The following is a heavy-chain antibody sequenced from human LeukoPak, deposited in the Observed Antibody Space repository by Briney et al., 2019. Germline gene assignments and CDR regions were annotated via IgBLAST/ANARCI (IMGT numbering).Heavy chain of an antibody. CDR2: IYHSGST. CDR1: GYSISSGYY. CDR3: ARQGIVVVPAARVQYFQH. Sequence: SETLSLTCAVSGYSISSGYYWGWIRPPPGKGLEWIGRIYHSGSTYYNPSPTSRVTISVDTSKNQFSLKLSSVTAADTAVYYCARQGIVVVPAARVQYFQHWGQGTLVTVSS. J-gene: IGHJ1*01. D-gene: IGHD2-2*01. V-gene: IGHV4-38-2*01.